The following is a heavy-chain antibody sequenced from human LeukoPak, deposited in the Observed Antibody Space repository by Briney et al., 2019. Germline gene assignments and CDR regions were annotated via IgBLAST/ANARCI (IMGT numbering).Heavy chain of an antibody. J-gene: IGHJ6*02. Sequence: GASVKVSCKASGYTFTSYGISWVRQAPGQGLEWMGWISAYNGNTNYAQKLQGRVTMTTDTSTSTAYMELRSLRSDDTAVYYCAREAGYCSSTSCLLYGMDVWGQGTTVTVSS. D-gene: IGHD2-2*01. CDR2: ISAYNGNT. CDR1: GYTFTSYG. V-gene: IGHV1-18*01. CDR3: AREAGYCSSTSCLLYGMDV.